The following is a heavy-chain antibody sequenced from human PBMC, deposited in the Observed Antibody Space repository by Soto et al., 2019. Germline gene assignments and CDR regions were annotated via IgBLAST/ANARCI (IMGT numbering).Heavy chain of an antibody. CDR3: AREAWLSWFDP. D-gene: IGHD3-10*01. J-gene: IGHJ5*02. Sequence: QVQLQQWGAGLLKPSETLSLTCAVYGGSFSGYYWSWIRQPPGKGLEWIGEINHSGSTNYNPSLKSRVTISVDTSKNQFSVKLSSVTAADTAVYYCAREAWLSWFDPWGQGTLVTVSS. CDR2: INHSGST. CDR1: GGSFSGYY. V-gene: IGHV4-34*01.